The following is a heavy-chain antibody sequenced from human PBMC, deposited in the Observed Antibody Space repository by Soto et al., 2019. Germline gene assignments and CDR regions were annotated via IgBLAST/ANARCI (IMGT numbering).Heavy chain of an antibody. Sequence: SVKVSCKASGFTFTSSAVQWVRQARGQRLEWIGWIVVGSGNTNYAQKFQERVTFTRDMSTSTAYMELSSLRSEDTAVYYCAADVPTGTTLVDYWGQGTLVTVSS. D-gene: IGHD1-1*01. CDR1: GFTFTSSA. CDR2: IVVGSGNT. CDR3: AADVPTGTTLVDY. V-gene: IGHV1-58*01. J-gene: IGHJ4*02.